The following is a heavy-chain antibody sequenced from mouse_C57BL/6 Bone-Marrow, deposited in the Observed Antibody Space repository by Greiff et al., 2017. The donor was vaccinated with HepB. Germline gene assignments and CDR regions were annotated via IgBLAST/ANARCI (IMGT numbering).Heavy chain of an antibody. CDR2: INPNNGGT. CDR3: ARPHGSSYLAMDY. J-gene: IGHJ4*01. D-gene: IGHD1-1*01. CDR1: GYTFTDYN. V-gene: IGHV1-18*01. Sequence: EVQLQQSGPELVKPGASVKIPCKASGYTFTDYNMDWVKQSHGKSLEWIGDINPNNGGTIYNQKFKGKATLTVDKSSSTAYMELRNLTSEDTAVYYCARPHGSSYLAMDYWGQGTSVTVSS.